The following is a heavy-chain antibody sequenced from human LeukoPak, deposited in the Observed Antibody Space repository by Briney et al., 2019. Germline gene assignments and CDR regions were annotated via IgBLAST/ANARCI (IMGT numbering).Heavy chain of an antibody. CDR2: ISSSSTYI. J-gene: IGHJ4*02. CDR3: ARDRSIAAAGTVFGY. CDR1: GFTFSSYN. Sequence: GGSLRLSCAASGFTFSSYNMNWVRQAPGKGLEWVTYISSSSTYIYYADSVKGRYTISRDNAKNSLYLQMNSLRAEDTAVYYCARDRSIAAAGTVFGYWGQGTLVTVSS. V-gene: IGHV3-21*01. D-gene: IGHD6-13*01.